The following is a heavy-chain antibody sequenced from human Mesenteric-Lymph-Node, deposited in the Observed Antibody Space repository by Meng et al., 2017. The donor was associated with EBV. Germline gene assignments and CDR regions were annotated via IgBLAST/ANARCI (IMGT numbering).Heavy chain of an antibody. Sequence: QVQLVQSGAEVKKPGASVKVSCKASGYRFSEYDINWVRQATGQGLEWMGWMNPISGNTAYARKFLGRVTMTRDTSTGTAYMELSSLRSEDAAVYYCARGNTVTNPLDSWGQGTLVTVSS. V-gene: IGHV1-8*01. CDR3: ARGNTVTNPLDS. CDR2: MNPISGNT. D-gene: IGHD4-17*01. J-gene: IGHJ4*02. CDR1: GYRFSEYD.